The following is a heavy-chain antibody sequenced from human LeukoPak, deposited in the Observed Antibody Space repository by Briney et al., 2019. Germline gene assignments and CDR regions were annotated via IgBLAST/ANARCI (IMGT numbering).Heavy chain of an antibody. CDR1: GFSFRNYG. J-gene: IGHJ4*02. V-gene: IGHV3-23*01. CDR2: ISVSGNT. D-gene: IGHD2-21*01. CDR3: AKAPVTTCSGAYCYPFDY. Sequence: GGSLRLSCAASGFSFRNYGMHWVRQAPGKGLEWVSAISVSGNTYHADSVKGRFTISRDSSKNTLYLQMNRLRAEDAAVFYCAKAPVTTCSGAYCYPFDYWGQGTLVTVSS.